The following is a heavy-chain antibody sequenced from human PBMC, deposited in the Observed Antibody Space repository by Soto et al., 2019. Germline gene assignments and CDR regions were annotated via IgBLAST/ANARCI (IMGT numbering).Heavy chain of an antibody. CDR3: AIQKGVCSGYPDLFDP. Sequence: GGYMRLSSAASGFTFSSYEMNWVRQAPGKGLEWVSYISSSGSTIYYADSVKGRFTISRDNAKNSLYLQMNSLRAEDTAVYYCAIQKGVCSGYPDLFDPWGQGSRVTVSS. D-gene: IGHD3-3*01. V-gene: IGHV3-48*03. CDR1: GFTFSSYE. CDR2: ISSSGSTI. J-gene: IGHJ5*02.